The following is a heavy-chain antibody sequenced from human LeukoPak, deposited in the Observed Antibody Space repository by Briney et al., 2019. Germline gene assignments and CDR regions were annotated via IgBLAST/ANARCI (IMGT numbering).Heavy chain of an antibody. CDR1: GYSFTSYW. D-gene: IGHD1-26*01. CDR3: ARPIYSGRYSERDY. V-gene: IGHV5-51*01. CDR2: IYPADSDT. J-gene: IGHJ4*02. Sequence: GESLKISCHGSGYSFTSYWIGWVRQMPGKGLEWMGIIYPADSDTRYSPSFQGQVTISADKSISTAYLQWTSLKASYTAIYYCARPIYSGRYSERDYWGQGTLVNVSS.